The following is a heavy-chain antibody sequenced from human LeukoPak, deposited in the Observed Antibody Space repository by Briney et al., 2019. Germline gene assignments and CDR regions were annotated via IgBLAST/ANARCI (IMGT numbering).Heavy chain of an antibody. CDR2: INWNGGKA. CDR3: ARAVGAAGTYYYSGTDV. Sequence: PGGSLRLSCVISGFTFDDYGMSWVRQAPGKGLEWVSGINWNGGKAEYADSVKGRFTISRDNAKNSLYLQMNSLRADDTALYHCARAVGAAGTYYYSGTDVWGQGTTVTVSS. J-gene: IGHJ6*02. D-gene: IGHD6-13*01. CDR1: GFTFDDYG. V-gene: IGHV3-20*01.